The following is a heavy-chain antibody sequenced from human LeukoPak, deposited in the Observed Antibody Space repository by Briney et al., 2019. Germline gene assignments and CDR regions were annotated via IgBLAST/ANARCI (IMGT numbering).Heavy chain of an antibody. V-gene: IGHV3-9*01. J-gene: IGHJ4*02. Sequence: GGSLRLSCAASGFTFDDYAMHWVRHAPGKGLEWVSGISWNSGSIGYADSVKGRFTISRDNAKNSLYLQMNSLRAEDTALYYCAKDYELLPRYFDYWGQGTLVTVSS. CDR3: AKDYELLPRYFDY. CDR2: ISWNSGSI. CDR1: GFTFDDYA. D-gene: IGHD1-26*01.